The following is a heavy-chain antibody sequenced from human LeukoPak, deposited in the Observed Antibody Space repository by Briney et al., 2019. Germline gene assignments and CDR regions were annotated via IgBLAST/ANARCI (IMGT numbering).Heavy chain of an antibody. CDR2: ISWNSGSI. D-gene: IGHD6-13*01. V-gene: IGHV3-9*01. CDR3: AREGSSSWPDY. Sequence: GGSLRLSCAASGFTFDDYAMHWVRQAPGKGLEWVSGISWNSGSIGYADSVKGRFTISRDNAKNSLYLQMNSLRAEDTAVYYCAREGSSSWPDYWGQGTLVTVSS. CDR1: GFTFDDYA. J-gene: IGHJ4*02.